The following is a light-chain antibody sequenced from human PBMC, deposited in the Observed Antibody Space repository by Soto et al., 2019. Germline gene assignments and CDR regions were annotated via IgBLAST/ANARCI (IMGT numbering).Light chain of an antibody. J-gene: IGLJ1*01. V-gene: IGLV2-14*01. Sequence: QSALTQPASLSGSPGQSITISCTGTSSDIGAYDYVSWFQQHPGKAPKLMISEVNNRPSGVSNRFSGSKSGNTAYLTISGLQVEDEAESFCFSFTPTSTHVFVTGTKVTVL. CDR1: SSDIGAYDY. CDR2: EVN. CDR3: FSFTPTSTHV.